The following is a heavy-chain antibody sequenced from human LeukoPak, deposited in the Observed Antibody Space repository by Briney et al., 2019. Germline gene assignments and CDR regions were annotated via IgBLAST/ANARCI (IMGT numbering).Heavy chain of an antibody. V-gene: IGHV1-18*01. CDR2: ISAYNGNT. CDR3: ARVWQWLGELLTSTLMDV. D-gene: IGHD3-10*01. J-gene: IGHJ6*03. Sequence: ASVKVSCKASGYTFTSYGISWVRQAPGQGLEWMGWISAYNGNTNYAQKLQGRVTMTTDTSTSTAYMELRSLRSDDTAVYYCARVWQWLGELLTSTLMDVWGKGTTVTVSS. CDR1: GYTFTSYG.